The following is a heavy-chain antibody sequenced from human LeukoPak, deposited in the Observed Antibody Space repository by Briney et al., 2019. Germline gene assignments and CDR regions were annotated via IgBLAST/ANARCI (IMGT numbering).Heavy chain of an antibody. Sequence: GGSLRLSCAASGFSFSTYAMRWVRQAPGKGLEWVSAISGSGGGTFYANSVKGRFTISRDNSKNTLYLQMNSLRAEDTAVYYCARGIAGAPSDFWGQGALVTVSA. CDR1: GFSFSTYA. V-gene: IGHV3-23*01. CDR3: ARGIAGAPSDF. D-gene: IGHD1-26*01. CDR2: ISGSGGGT. J-gene: IGHJ4*02.